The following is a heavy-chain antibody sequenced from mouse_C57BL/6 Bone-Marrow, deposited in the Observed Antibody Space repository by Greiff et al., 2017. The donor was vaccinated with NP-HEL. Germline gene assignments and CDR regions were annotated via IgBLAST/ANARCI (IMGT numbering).Heavy chain of an antibody. J-gene: IGHJ4*01. V-gene: IGHV1-18*01. CDR2: INPNNGGT. CDR3: AVYYDYDGSAMDY. Sequence: EVQLQQSGAELMKPGVSVKLSCKATGYTFTGYWIEWVKQRPGHGLEWIGDINPNNGGTIYNQKFKGKATLTVDKSSSTAYMELRSLTSEDTAVYYCAVYYDYDGSAMDYWGQGTSVTVSS. CDR1: GYTFTGYW. D-gene: IGHD2-4*01.